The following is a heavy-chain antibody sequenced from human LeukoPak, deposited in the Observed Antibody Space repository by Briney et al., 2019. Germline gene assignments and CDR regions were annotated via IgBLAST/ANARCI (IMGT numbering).Heavy chain of an antibody. CDR2: IYYSGST. CDR3: ATTRLTTVTPYYYYYYYMDV. V-gene: IGHV4-39*01. Sequence: SETLSLTCTVSGGSISSSSYYWGWIRQPPGKGLEWIGSIYYSGSTYYNPSLKSRVTISVDTSKNQFSLKLSSVTAADTAVYYCATTRLTTVTPYYYYYYYMDVWGEGTTVTVSS. D-gene: IGHD4-17*01. J-gene: IGHJ6*03. CDR1: GGSISSSSYY.